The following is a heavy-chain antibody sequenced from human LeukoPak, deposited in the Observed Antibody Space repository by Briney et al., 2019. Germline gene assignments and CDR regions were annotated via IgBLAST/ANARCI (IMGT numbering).Heavy chain of an antibody. Sequence: PGESLKISCKGSGYTFTSFWIAWVRQMPGKGLEYMGIIYPTDSTTTYSPSFQGQVTMSVDKSINTAYLQWSSLNASDTAMYYCARRGGAVDFDYWGQGTLVTVSS. CDR2: IYPTDSTT. CDR1: GYTFTSFW. J-gene: IGHJ4*02. CDR3: ARRGGAVDFDY. V-gene: IGHV5-51*01. D-gene: IGHD3-16*01.